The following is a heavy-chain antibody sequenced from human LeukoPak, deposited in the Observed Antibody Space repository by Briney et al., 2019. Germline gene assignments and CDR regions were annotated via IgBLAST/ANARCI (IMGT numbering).Heavy chain of an antibody. V-gene: IGHV3-23*01. CDR1: GFTFSSYA. CDR3: AKGTVTQSLHYYYYGMDV. Sequence: GTSLRLSCAASGFTFSSYAMSWVRQAPGKGLEWVSAISGSGGSTYYADSVKGRFTISRDNSKNTLYLQMNSLRAEDTAVYYCAKGTVTQSLHYYYYGMDVWGQGTTVTVSS. J-gene: IGHJ6*02. D-gene: IGHD4-17*01. CDR2: ISGSGGST.